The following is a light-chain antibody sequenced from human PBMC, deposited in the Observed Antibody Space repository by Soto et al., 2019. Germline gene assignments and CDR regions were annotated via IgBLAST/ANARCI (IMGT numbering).Light chain of an antibody. CDR1: QTISTW. CDR3: QQVNVYPIT. Sequence: DIQVTQSPPTLSASVGDRVTITCRASQTISTWMAWYQQKPGKAPKLLIYPASTLQSGVPSRFSGSGSGTEFTLTISSLQPEDFATYHCQQVNVYPITFGQGTRLEI. V-gene: IGKV1-9*01. CDR2: PAS. J-gene: IGKJ5*01.